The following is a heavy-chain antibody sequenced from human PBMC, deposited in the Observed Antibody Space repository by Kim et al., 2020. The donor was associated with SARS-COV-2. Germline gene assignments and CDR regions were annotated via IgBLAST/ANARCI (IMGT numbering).Heavy chain of an antibody. Sequence: GRATFYADSVKGGITISRDSSKNTLYLQLNSLRVEDAAVYYCAIHEVFDTWGQETLVSVSS. V-gene: IGHV3-66*04. J-gene: IGHJ5*02. CDR3: AIHEVFDT. CDR2: GRAT.